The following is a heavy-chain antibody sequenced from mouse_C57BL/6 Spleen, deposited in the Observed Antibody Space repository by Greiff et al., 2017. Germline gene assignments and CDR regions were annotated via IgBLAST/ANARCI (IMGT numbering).Heavy chain of an antibody. V-gene: IGHV14-2*01. D-gene: IGHD4-1*01. J-gene: IGHJ4*01. CDR2: IDPEDGET. CDR1: GFNIKDYY. Sequence: VQLQQSGAELVKPGASVKLSCTASGFNIKDYYMHWVKQRPEQGLEWIGRIDPEDGETKYAPKFEGKATITADTSSNTAYLQLSSLTSEDTAVYYGARPRTGNYYAGDYWGQGTSVTVSS. CDR3: ARPRTGNYYAGDY.